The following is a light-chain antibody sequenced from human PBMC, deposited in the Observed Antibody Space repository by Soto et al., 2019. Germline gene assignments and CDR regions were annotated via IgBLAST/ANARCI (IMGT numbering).Light chain of an antibody. CDR1: QSVSSN. CDR2: GAS. V-gene: IGKV3-15*01. CDR3: QQGEGIT. Sequence: EIVMTQSPATLSVSPGERATLSCRASQSVSSNLAWYQQKPGQAPRLLIYGASTRATGIPARFSGSGSGTEFTLTISSLQSEDFAVYYCQQGEGITFGGGTKVEIK. J-gene: IGKJ4*01.